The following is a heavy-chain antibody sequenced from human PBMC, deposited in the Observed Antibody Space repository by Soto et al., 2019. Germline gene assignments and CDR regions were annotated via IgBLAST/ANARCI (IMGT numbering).Heavy chain of an antibody. V-gene: IGHV4-30-4*01. D-gene: IGHD3-9*01. CDR1: GGSISSGDYY. CDR3: AREYDKDWFDH. J-gene: IGHJ5*02. Sequence: PSETLSLTCTVSGGSISSGDYYWSWIRQPPGKGLEWIGYIYYSGSTYYNPSLKSRVTISGDTSKNQFSLKLSSVTAADTAVYYCAREYDKDWFDHWGQGTLVTVSS. CDR2: IYYSGST.